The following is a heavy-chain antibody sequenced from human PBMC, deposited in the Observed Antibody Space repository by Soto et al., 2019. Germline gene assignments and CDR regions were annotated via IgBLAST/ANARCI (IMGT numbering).Heavy chain of an antibody. Sequence: SVKVSCKASGGTFSSYAISWVRQAPGQGLEWMGGIIPIFGTANYAQKFQGRVTMTRNTSISTAYMELSSLRSEDTAVYYCASAPYNWNDSVRPWGQGTLVTVSS. CDR3: ASAPYNWNDSVRP. D-gene: IGHD1-20*01. V-gene: IGHV1-69*05. CDR1: GGTFSSYA. J-gene: IGHJ5*02. CDR2: IIPIFGTA.